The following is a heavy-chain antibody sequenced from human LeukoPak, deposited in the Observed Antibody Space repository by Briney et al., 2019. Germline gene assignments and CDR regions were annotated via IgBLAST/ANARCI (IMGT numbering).Heavy chain of an antibody. J-gene: IGHJ4*02. CDR2: ISWNSGPI. V-gene: IGHV3-9*01. Sequence: GGSLRLSCAASGFTFDEYAMHWVRQTPGKGLEWVSGISWNSGPIDYADSVKGRFTISRDNAKNSLYLQMNSLKPEDTAFYYCAKVGIFGLVTYYFDYWGQGTLVTVSS. CDR1: GFTFDEYA. CDR3: AKVGIFGLVTYYFDY. D-gene: IGHD3/OR15-3a*01.